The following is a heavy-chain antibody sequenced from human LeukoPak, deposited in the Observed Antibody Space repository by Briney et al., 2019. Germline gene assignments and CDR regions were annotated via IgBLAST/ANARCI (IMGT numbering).Heavy chain of an antibody. CDR1: GGSFSGYY. J-gene: IGHJ6*04. Sequence: SETLSLTCAVYGGSFSGYYWSWIRQPPGKGLEWIGEINHSGSTNYNPSLKSRVTISVDTSKNQFSLKLSSVTAADTAVYYCARGVEDVVVPVAIFAYYYYSMDVWGKGTTVTVSS. V-gene: IGHV4-34*01. CDR3: ARGVEDVVVPVAIFAYYYYSMDV. D-gene: IGHD2-2*01. CDR2: INHSGST.